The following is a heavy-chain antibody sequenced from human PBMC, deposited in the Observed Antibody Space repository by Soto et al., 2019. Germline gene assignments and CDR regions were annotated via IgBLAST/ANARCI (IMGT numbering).Heavy chain of an antibody. Sequence: EVQLVESGGGLVQPGGSLRLSCAASGFTFSSYWMHWVRQAPGKGLVWVSRINSDGSSTSYADSVKGRFTISRDNAKNTLSLKMNGLRAEDTAGYYCERDHGVSGNGFAPWGRGPLVTVSS. CDR1: GFTFSSYW. V-gene: IGHV3-74*01. J-gene: IGHJ5*02. D-gene: IGHD2-8*01. CDR2: INSDGSST. CDR3: ERDHGVSGNGFAP.